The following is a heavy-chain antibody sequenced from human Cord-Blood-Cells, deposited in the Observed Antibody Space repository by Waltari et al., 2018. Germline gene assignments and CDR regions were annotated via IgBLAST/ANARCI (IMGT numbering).Heavy chain of an antibody. Sequence: QVQLVQSGAEVKKPGASVKVSCKASGYTLPGYYMHWVRQAPGQGLEWMGWINPNSGGTNYAQKFQGRVTMTRDTSISTAYMELSRLRSDDTAVYYCARDPLDSGYDYDYWGQGTLVTVSS. CDR2: INPNSGGT. CDR3: ARDPLDSGYDYDY. J-gene: IGHJ4*02. CDR1: GYTLPGYY. V-gene: IGHV1-2*02. D-gene: IGHD5-12*01.